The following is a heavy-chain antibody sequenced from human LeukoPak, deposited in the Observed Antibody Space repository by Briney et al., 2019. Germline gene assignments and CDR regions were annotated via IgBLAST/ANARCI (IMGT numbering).Heavy chain of an antibody. J-gene: IGHJ6*02. Sequence: PGGSLRVSCAASGFTFSSYSMNWVRQAPGKGVEWVSSISSSSSNIYYADSVKGRFTISRDNAKNSLYLQMNSLIAEDMAVYYCARPSPYYGDYKGVNYYGMDVWGQGTTVTVSS. V-gene: IGHV3-21*01. CDR2: ISSSSSNI. CDR3: ARPSPYYGDYKGVNYYGMDV. D-gene: IGHD4-17*01. CDR1: GFTFSSYS.